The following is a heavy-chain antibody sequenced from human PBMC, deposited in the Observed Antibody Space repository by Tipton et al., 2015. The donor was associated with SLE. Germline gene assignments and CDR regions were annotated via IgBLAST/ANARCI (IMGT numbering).Heavy chain of an antibody. CDR2: IYYSGTT. J-gene: IGHJ5*02. CDR3: GRGQLRWLQS. D-gene: IGHD5-24*01. Sequence: LRLSCAASGFTFSSYSMNWVRQHPGGGLEWIGYIYYSGTTYYNPSLTSRVSISIDRSKNQFSLTLNSVTAADSAVYYCGRGQLRWLQSWGQGTLVTVSS. CDR1: GFTFSSYS. V-gene: IGHV4-31*02.